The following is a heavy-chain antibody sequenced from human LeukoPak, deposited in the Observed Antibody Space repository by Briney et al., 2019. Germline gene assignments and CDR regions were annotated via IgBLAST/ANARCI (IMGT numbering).Heavy chain of an antibody. CDR1: GFIFRNYA. Sequence: GRSLRLSCLASGFIFRNYAMHWVRQAPGKGLEWVSSISSSSSYIYYADSVKGRFTISRDNAKNSLYLQMNSLRAEDTAVYYCARDQYNWNDVPYYYYGMDVWGQGTTVTVSS. CDR3: ARDQYNWNDVPYYYYGMDV. V-gene: IGHV3-21*01. J-gene: IGHJ6*02. CDR2: ISSSSSYI. D-gene: IGHD1-20*01.